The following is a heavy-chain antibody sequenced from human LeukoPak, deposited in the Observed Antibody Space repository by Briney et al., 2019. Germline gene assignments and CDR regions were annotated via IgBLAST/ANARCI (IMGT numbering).Heavy chain of an antibody. J-gene: IGHJ6*02. CDR3: ARPITTTGYGMDV. Sequence: GGSLRLSCAASGFTFSSYAMSWVRQAPGKGLEWVSAISGSSSYIYYADSVKGRFTISRDNAKNSLYLQMNSLRAEDTAVYYCARPITTTGYGMDVWGQGTTVTVSS. V-gene: IGHV3-21*01. D-gene: IGHD1-1*01. CDR1: GFTFSSYA. CDR2: ISGSSSYI.